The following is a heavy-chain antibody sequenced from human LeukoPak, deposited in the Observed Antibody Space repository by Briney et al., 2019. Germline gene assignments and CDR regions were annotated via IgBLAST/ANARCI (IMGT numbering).Heavy chain of an antibody. V-gene: IGHV1-8*01. CDR1: GYTFTSYD. J-gene: IGHJ4*02. CDR2: MNPNSGNT. D-gene: IGHD3-3*01. Sequence: ASVKVSCKASGYTFTSYDINWVRQATAQGLEWMGWMNPNSGNTGYAQKFQGRVTMTRNTSISTAYMELSSLRAEDTAVYYCAGQYYDFWSGQDYWGQGTLVTVSS. CDR3: AGQYYDFWSGQDY.